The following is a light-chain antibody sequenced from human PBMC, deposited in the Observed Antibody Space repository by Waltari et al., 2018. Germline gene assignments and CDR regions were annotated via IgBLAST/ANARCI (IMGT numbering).Light chain of an antibody. CDR2: GDS. CDR1: AFPKQY. Sequence: SHELTQPPSVSVSPGQTARNTCSGDAFPKQYAHWYQQKPGQVPVVIIYGDSGRPSGITAPISGSSLGTTVTLTISRVQSEDEAEYYCQSGDNSGHWVFGGGTKLTVL. V-gene: IGLV3-25*03. J-gene: IGLJ3*02. CDR3: QSGDNSGHWV.